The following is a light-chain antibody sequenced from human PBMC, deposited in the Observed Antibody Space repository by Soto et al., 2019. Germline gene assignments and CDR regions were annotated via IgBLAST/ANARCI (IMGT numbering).Light chain of an antibody. CDR1: HSVSSS. CDR2: GAS. CDR3: QQYSDWRPQ. V-gene: IGKV3-15*01. Sequence: IVMTQSPATLSVSPWERATLFCRASHSVSSSLAWYQQKPGQAPRLLIHGASTRATGIPARFSGSGSGTEFTLTISSLQSEDFAVYYCQQYSDWRPQFGQGTKVDIK. J-gene: IGKJ1*01.